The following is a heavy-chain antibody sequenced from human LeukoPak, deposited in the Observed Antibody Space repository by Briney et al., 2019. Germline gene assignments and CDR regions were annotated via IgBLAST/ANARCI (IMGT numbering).Heavy chain of an antibody. CDR3: TRAGQWTYGFQDY. CDR1: GFILSSNY. CDR2: LYSGGST. V-gene: IGHV3-66*01. J-gene: IGHJ4*02. D-gene: IGHD3-10*01. Sequence: GRSLRLSCAASGFILSSNYMNWVRQAPGKGLEWVSILYSGGSTYYADSVKGRFTISRDDSKDTLFLQMNSLRAEDTAVYYCTRAGQWTYGFQDYWGQGTLVTVSS.